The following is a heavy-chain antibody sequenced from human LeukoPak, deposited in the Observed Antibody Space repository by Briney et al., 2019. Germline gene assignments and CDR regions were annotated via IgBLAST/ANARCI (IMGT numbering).Heavy chain of an antibody. V-gene: IGHV3-23*01. CDR1: GFTFSNYA. CDR3: AKSRYGSCYSGIDC. J-gene: IGHJ4*02. CDR2: ICGSAAGT. D-gene: IGHD2-15*01. Sequence: GGSLRLSCAASGFTFSNYAMSWVRQAPGKGLEWVSGICGSAAGTYSADSVKGRFTISRDNSQSTLYLQMNSLRGEDTALYYCAKSRYGSCYSGIDCWGQGTLVTVSS.